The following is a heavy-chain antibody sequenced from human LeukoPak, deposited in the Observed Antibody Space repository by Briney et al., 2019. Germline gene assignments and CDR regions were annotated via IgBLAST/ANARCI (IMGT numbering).Heavy chain of an antibody. CDR1: GFTFSSYA. J-gene: IGHJ5*02. Sequence: TGGSLRLSCAASGFTFSSYAMMWVRQAPGKGLDWVSTVSGSGGGTYYADSVKGRFTISRDNSKNTLYLQMNSLRGEDTAVYYCAKGAGGGQVDWFDPWGQGTLVTVSS. V-gene: IGHV3-23*01. D-gene: IGHD2-15*01. CDR2: VSGSGGGT. CDR3: AKGAGGGQVDWFDP.